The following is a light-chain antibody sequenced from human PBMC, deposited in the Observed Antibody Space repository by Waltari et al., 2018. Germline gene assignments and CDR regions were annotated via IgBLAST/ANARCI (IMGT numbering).Light chain of an antibody. CDR2: AAA. Sequence: TGRSSQTISIYLNWYQQKPGKAPSLLVYAAASLNLGVPSRFSGSGSGTEFTLTINSLEPEDVATYYCQQSFRNPLTFGPGTTVDV. CDR3: QQSFRNPLT. CDR1: QTISIY. V-gene: IGKV1-39*01. J-gene: IGKJ3*01.